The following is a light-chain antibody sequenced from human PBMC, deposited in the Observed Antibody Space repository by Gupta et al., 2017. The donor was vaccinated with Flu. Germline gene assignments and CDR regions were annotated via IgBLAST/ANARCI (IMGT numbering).Light chain of an antibody. Sequence: QPVLTQAPSLTVSPGRTFTLDSGASTGSVTSGHFPYWIQQKPGQAPRTLIYDVFRTLSWTPARFSGYLHGGKAVMTLSGARPEDEGDYYCLLSFGGARPLFGGGTRLTVL. CDR3: LLSFGGARPL. CDR2: DVF. CDR1: TGSVTSGHF. J-gene: IGLJ2*01. V-gene: IGLV7-46*01.